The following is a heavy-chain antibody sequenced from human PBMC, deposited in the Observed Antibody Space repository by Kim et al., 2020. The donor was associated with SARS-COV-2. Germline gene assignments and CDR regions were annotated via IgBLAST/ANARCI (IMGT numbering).Heavy chain of an antibody. CDR3: ARDVVYCSSTSCLGDAFDI. Sequence: GRFTISRDKSKNTLYLQMGSLRAEDMAVYYCARDVVYCSSTSCLGDAFDIWGQGTMVTVSS. D-gene: IGHD2-2*01. V-gene: IGHV3-64*01. J-gene: IGHJ3*02.